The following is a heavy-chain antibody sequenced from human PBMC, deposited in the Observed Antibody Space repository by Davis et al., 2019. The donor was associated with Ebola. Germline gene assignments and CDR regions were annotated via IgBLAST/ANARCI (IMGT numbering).Heavy chain of an antibody. CDR2: IIPILGIA. Sequence: APSVKVSCKASGYTFTNYGISWVRQAPGQGLEWMGRIIPILGIANYAQKFQGRVTITADKSTSTAYMELSSLRSEDTAVYYRATGVGLGVYWGQGTLVTVSS. V-gene: IGHV1-69*04. CDR3: ATGVGLGVY. J-gene: IGHJ4*02. D-gene: IGHD1-26*01. CDR1: GYTFTNYG.